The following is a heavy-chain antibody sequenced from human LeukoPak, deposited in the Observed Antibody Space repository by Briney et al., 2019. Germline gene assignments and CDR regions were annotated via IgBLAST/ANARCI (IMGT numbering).Heavy chain of an antibody. CDR3: AKDYSSSGLDY. D-gene: IGHD6-6*01. CDR1: GFTFSSYG. Sequence: GRSLRLSCAASGFTFSSYGMHWVRQAPGKGLEWVAVISYDGSNKYYADSVKGRFTISRDNSKNTLYLQMNSLRAEDTAVYYCAKDYSSSGLDYWGQGTLVTVSS. J-gene: IGHJ4*02. CDR2: ISYDGSNK. V-gene: IGHV3-30*18.